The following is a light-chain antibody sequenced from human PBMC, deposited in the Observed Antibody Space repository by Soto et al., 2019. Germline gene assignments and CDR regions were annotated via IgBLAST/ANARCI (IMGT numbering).Light chain of an antibody. CDR3: QQFNSYPIT. J-gene: IGKJ5*01. CDR2: DVS. CDR1: QDVRGA. V-gene: IGKV1-13*02. Sequence: AIQLTQSPSSLSASVGDRVTITCRASQDVRGALAWYQQKPGQAPKILIYDVSRLESGVPSRFIGSSSGTDFTLTISSLQPIDFATYYCQQFNSYPITFGQGTRLEIK.